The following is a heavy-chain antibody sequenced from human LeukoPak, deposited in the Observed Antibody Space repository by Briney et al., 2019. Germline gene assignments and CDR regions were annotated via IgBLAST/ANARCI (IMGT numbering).Heavy chain of an antibody. Sequence: PGGSLRLSCTASGFTFGDCAMSWFRQAPGKGLEWIGFIRSKAYGGTTEYAASVKGRFTISRDDSKSIAYLQMNSLKTEDTAVYYCTRDFSSIWYGTTDYWGQGTLVTVSS. CDR3: TRDFSSIWYGTTDY. D-gene: IGHD6-13*01. CDR1: GFTFGDCA. J-gene: IGHJ4*02. V-gene: IGHV3-49*03. CDR2: IRSKAYGGTT.